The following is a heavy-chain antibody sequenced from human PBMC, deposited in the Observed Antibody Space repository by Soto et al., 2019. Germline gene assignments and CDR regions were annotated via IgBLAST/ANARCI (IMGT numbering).Heavy chain of an antibody. J-gene: IGHJ5*02. Sequence: PSETLSLTCTVSGGSISSSSYYWGWIRQPPGKGLEWIGSIYYSGSTYYNPSLKSRVTISVDTSTTQFSLKLSSVTAADTAVYYCARGPTPLDIVVVVAAPPDWFDPWGQGTLVTVSS. CDR1: GGSISSSSYY. D-gene: IGHD2-15*01. CDR3: ARGPTPLDIVVVVAAPPDWFDP. CDR2: IYYSGST. V-gene: IGHV4-39*01.